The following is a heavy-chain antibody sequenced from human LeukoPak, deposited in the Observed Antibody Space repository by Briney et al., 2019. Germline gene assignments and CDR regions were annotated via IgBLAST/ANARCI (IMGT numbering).Heavy chain of an antibody. V-gene: IGHV1-69*04. J-gene: IGHJ4*02. D-gene: IGHD5-18*01. CDR1: GFTFSSYA. CDR2: IIPILGIA. Sequence: PGGSLRLSCAASGFTFSSYAISWVRQAPGQGLEWMGRIIPILGIANYAQKFQGRVTITADKSTSTAYMELSSLRSEDTAVYYCAITNNVDTAMVTVYWGQGTLVTVSS. CDR3: AITNNVDTAMVTVY.